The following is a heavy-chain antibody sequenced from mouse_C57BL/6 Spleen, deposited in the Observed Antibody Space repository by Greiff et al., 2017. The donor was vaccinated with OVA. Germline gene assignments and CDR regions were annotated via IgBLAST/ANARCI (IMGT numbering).Heavy chain of an antibody. V-gene: IGHV1-26*01. Sequence: VQLQQSGPELVKPGASVKISCKASGYTFTDYYMNWVKQSHGKSLEWIGDINPNNGGTSYNEKFKGKATLTVDKSSSTAYMELRSLTSEDSAVYYCARNGGNYEGYFDVWGTGTTVTVSS. J-gene: IGHJ1*03. CDR3: ARNGGNYEGYFDV. CDR1: GYTFTDYY. CDR2: INPNNGGT. D-gene: IGHD2-1*01.